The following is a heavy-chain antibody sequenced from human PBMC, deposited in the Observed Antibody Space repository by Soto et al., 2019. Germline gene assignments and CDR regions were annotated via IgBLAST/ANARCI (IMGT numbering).Heavy chain of an antibody. D-gene: IGHD3-22*01. CDR1: GGTFSSYA. CDR2: IIPIFGTA. CDR3: ARVGPRPVVITPWYYFDY. J-gene: IGHJ4*02. V-gene: IGHV1-69*13. Sequence: SVKVSCKASGGTFSSYAISWVRQAPGQGLEWMGGIIPIFGTANYAQKFQGRVTITADESTSTAYMELSSLRSEDTAVYYCARVGPRPVVITPWYYFDYWGQGTLVTVSS.